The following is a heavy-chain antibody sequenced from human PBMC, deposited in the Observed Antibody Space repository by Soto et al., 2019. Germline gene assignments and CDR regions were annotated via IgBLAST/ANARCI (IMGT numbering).Heavy chain of an antibody. J-gene: IGHJ5*02. D-gene: IGHD1-7*01. CDR1: GGSISSGDYY. Sequence: SETLSLTCTVSGGSISSGDYYWSWIRQPPGKGLEWIGRIYTSGSTNYNPSLKSRVTMSVDTSKNQFSLKLSSVTAADTAVYYCAREPLEDWNYDWFDPWGQGTLVTVSS. CDR2: IYTSGST. CDR3: AREPLEDWNYDWFDP. V-gene: IGHV4-61*02.